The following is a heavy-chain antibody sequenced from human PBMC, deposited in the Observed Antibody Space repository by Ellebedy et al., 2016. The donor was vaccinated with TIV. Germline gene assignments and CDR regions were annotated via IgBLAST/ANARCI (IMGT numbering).Heavy chain of an antibody. CDR2: IDWDDDK. CDR1: GFSLSTSGMR. Sequence: SGPTLVXPTQTLTLTCTFSGFSLSTSGMRVSWIRQPPGKALEWLARIDWDDDKFYSTSLKTRPTISKDTSKNQVVLTMTNMDPVDTATYYCARTPSYGDYADYWGQGTLVTVSS. V-gene: IGHV2-70*04. CDR3: ARTPSYGDYADY. D-gene: IGHD4-17*01. J-gene: IGHJ4*02.